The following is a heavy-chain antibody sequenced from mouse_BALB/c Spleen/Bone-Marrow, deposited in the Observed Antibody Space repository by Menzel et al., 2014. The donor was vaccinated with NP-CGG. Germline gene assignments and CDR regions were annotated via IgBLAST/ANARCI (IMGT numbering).Heavy chain of an antibody. V-gene: IGHV1-69*02. CDR3: TRTYDYDEGVFDY. CDR2: IYPSDSYT. Sequence: VQLQQSGAELVRPGASVKLSCKASGYTFTSYWINWVKQRPGQGLEWIGNIYPSDSYTNYNQKFKDKATLTVDKSSSTAYMQLSSPTSEDSAVYYCTRTYDYDEGVFDYWGQGTTLTVSS. CDR1: GYTFTSYW. D-gene: IGHD2-4*01. J-gene: IGHJ2*01.